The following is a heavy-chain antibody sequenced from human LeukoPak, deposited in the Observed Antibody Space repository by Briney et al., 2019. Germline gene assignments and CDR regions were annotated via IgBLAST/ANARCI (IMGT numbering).Heavy chain of an antibody. CDR3: AKPYYHDEGGYYSGSYFFEY. V-gene: IGHV3-23*01. Sequence: GGSLRLSCATSGFAFNSYAMTWVRQTPGEGLEWVSAISGSGITTYYADSVKGRFTISKDKSKNTLFLQMNSLTADDTAVYYCAKPYYHDEGGYYSGSYFFEYWGQGTLVTVSS. J-gene: IGHJ4*02. CDR1: GFAFNSYA. D-gene: IGHD3-22*01. CDR2: ISGSGITT.